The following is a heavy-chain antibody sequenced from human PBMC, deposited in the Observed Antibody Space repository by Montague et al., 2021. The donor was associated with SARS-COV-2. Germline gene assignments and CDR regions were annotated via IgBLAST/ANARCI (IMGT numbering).Heavy chain of an antibody. CDR3: ARGATRTFDY. CDR2: IFYRGTT. J-gene: IGHJ4*02. D-gene: IGHD1-1*01. CDR1: GDSMTYFY. V-gene: IGHV4-59*01. Sequence: SETLSLTCTVSGDSMTYFYWSWIRQTPAKGLEWIGYIFYRGTTKHNPSLESRVTITVDTSKDQFYLKLNSVTAADTAVYYCARGATRTFDYWGQGTRVTVSS.